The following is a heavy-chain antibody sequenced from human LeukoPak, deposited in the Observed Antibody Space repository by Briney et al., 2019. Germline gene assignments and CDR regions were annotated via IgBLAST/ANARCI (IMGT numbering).Heavy chain of an antibody. Sequence: ASVKVSCKVSGYPFSVYYLHWLRQAPRQGFEWMGWINPNNGDTRYAERFQGRVTMTRDTSLTTVYMDLSSLISDDTAVCYCARGPRHGGFDCWGQGSLVTVSS. V-gene: IGHV1-2*02. J-gene: IGHJ4*02. CDR1: GYPFSVYY. D-gene: IGHD4-23*01. CDR3: ARGPRHGGFDC. CDR2: INPNNGDT.